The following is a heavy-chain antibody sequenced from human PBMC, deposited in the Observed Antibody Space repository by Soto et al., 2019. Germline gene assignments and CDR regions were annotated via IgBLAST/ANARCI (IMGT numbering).Heavy chain of an antibody. CDR3: ARDLGYNWNLYYFDY. J-gene: IGHJ4*02. Sequence: PGGSLRLSCAASGFTFSSYGMHWVRQAPGKGLEWVAVIWYDGSNKYYADSVKGRFTISRDNSKNTLYLQMNSLRAEDTAVYYCARDLGYNWNLYYFDYWGQGTLGTVSS. D-gene: IGHD1-20*01. V-gene: IGHV3-33*01. CDR2: IWYDGSNK. CDR1: GFTFSSYG.